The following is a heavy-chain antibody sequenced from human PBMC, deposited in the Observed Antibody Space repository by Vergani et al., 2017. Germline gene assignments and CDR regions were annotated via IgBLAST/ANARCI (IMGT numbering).Heavy chain of an antibody. Sequence: QVQLQESGPGLVKPSQTLSLTCTVSGGSISSGGYYWSWIRQHPGKGLEWIGEINHSGSTNYNPSLKSRVTISVDTSKNQFSLKLSSVTAADTAVYYCARGTPPDLIVVVPAAMSWFDPWGQGTLVTVSS. CDR3: ARGTPPDLIVVVPAAMSWFDP. D-gene: IGHD2-2*01. CDR2: INHSGST. J-gene: IGHJ5*02. V-gene: IGHV4-31*03. CDR1: GGSISSGGYY.